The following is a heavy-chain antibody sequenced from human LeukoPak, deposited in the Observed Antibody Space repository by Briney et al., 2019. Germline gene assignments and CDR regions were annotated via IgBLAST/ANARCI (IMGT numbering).Heavy chain of an antibody. Sequence: ASVKVSCKASGYTFTGYYMHWVRQAPGQGLEWMGWINPNSGGTNYAQKFQGRVTMTRDTSISTAYMELSRLRSDDTAVYYCARAVGYSSGWHGWFDPWGQGTLVTVSS. CDR2: INPNSGGT. J-gene: IGHJ5*02. CDR3: ARAVGYSSGWHGWFDP. CDR1: GYTFTGYY. V-gene: IGHV1-2*02. D-gene: IGHD6-19*01.